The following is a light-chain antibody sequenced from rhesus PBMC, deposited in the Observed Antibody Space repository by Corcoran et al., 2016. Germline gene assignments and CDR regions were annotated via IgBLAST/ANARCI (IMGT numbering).Light chain of an antibody. Sequence: EIVMTQSPATLSLSPGERATLSCRASQSVSSYVAWYQQKPEQAPRLLIYGASIRATGIPDRFSGSGSGTDFTLTISSLGPEDFAVYYCQQSSSWPTFGGGTKVEIK. CDR2: GAS. CDR3: QQSSSWPT. V-gene: IGKV3S9*01. CDR1: QSVSSY. J-gene: IGKJ4*01.